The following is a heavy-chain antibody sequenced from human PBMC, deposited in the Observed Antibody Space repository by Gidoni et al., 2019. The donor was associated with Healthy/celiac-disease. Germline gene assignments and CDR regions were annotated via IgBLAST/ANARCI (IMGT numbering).Heavy chain of an antibody. CDR3: ARVVYYYDSSGPSPTFDY. CDR1: GFTFSDYY. D-gene: IGHD3-22*01. CDR2: ISSSSSYT. Sequence: QVQLVESGGGLVKPGGSLRLSCAASGFTFSDYYMSWIRQAPGKGLEWVSYISSSSSYTNYADSVKGRFTISRDNAKNSLYLQMNSLRAEDTAVYYCARVVYYYDSSGPSPTFDYWGQGTLVTVSS. V-gene: IGHV3-11*05. J-gene: IGHJ4*02.